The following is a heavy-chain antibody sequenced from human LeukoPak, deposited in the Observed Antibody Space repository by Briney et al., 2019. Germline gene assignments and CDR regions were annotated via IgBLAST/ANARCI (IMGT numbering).Heavy chain of an antibody. V-gene: IGHV3-15*01. Sequence: GGSLRLSCAASGFSFNDAWMSWVRQAPGKGLEWVGRIKRKTDGGTTDYAAPVKGRFSISRDDSKTSLYLQMNNLQTEDTAGYYCTTDTRRVVVPKWGQGTLVTVSS. CDR2: IKRKTDGGTT. CDR1: GFSFNDAW. CDR3: TTDTRRVVVPK. D-gene: IGHD2-15*01. J-gene: IGHJ4*02.